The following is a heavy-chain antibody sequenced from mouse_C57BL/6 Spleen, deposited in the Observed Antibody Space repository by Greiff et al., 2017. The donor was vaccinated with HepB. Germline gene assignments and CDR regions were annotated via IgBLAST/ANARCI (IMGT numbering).Heavy chain of an antibody. V-gene: IGHV1-53*01. D-gene: IGHD1-1*01. Sequence: VQLQQSGTELVKPGASVKLSCKASGYTFTSYWMHWVKQRPGQGLEWIGNINPSNGGTNYNEKFKSKATLTVDKSSSTAYMQLSSLTSEDSAVYYCARDLLLRFYYFDYWGQGTTLTVSS. CDR1: GYTFTSYW. CDR2: INPSNGGT. J-gene: IGHJ2*01. CDR3: ARDLLLRFYYFDY.